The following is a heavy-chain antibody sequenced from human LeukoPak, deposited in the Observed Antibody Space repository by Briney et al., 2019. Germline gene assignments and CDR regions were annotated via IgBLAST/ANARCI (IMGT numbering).Heavy chain of an antibody. CDR2: IYYSGST. Sequence: PSETLSLTCTVSGGSISSSSYYWGWIRQPPGKGLEWIGSIYYSGSTNYNPSLKSRVTISVDTSKNQFSLKLSSVTAADTAVYYCAASGYDYAYYYYYYYMDVWGKGTTVTISS. CDR1: GGSISSSSYY. D-gene: IGHD5-12*01. CDR3: AASGYDYAYYYYYYYMDV. J-gene: IGHJ6*03. V-gene: IGHV4-39*07.